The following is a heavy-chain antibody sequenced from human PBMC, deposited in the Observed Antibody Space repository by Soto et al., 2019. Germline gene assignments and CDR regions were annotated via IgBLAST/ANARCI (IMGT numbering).Heavy chain of an antibody. D-gene: IGHD3-3*01. CDR1: GFTFSSYA. CDR3: AKDGFTIFGVVTPIFDY. Sequence: TGGSLRLSCAASGFTFSSYAMSWVRQAPGKGLEWVSAISGSGGSTYYADSVKGRFTISRDNSKNTLYLQMNSLRAEDTAVYYCAKDGFTIFGVVTPIFDYWGQGTLVTVSS. CDR2: ISGSGGST. J-gene: IGHJ4*02. V-gene: IGHV3-23*01.